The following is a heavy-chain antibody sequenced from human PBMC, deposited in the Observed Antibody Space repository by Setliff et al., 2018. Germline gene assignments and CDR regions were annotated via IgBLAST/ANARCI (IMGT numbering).Heavy chain of an antibody. Sequence: SETLSLTCAVYSGSFSGYFWSWIRQPPGKGLEWIGEINHSGSTNYNPSLKSRVTISVDTSKNQFSLKLSSVTAADTAVYYCVREGYSEYFQDWGRGTLVTVPQ. J-gene: IGHJ1*01. V-gene: IGHV4-34*01. D-gene: IGHD1-1*01. CDR2: INHSGST. CDR1: SGSFSGYF. CDR3: VREGYSEYFQD.